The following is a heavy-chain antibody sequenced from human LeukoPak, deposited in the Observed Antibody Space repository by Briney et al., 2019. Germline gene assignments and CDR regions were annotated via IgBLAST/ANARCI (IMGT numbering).Heavy chain of an antibody. V-gene: IGHV3-23*01. D-gene: IGHD3-22*01. J-gene: IGHJ4*02. CDR3: AVHNSGFCY. CDR1: GFTFSSYA. CDR2: ISDSGDST. Sequence: GGSLRLSCAAFGFTFSSYAMSWVRQAPGKGLEWVSAISDSGDSTYYADSVKGRFTISRDNSKNTLYLQMNSLRAEDTAVYYCAVHNSGFCYWGQGTQVTVSS.